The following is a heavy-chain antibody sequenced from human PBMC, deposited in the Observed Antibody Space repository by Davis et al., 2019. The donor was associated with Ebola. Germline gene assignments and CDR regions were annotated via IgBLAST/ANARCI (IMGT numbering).Heavy chain of an antibody. CDR3: ARPPKDYDFTGFDY. D-gene: IGHD3-3*01. CDR2: ISAYNGNT. Sequence: ASVKVSCKASGYTFTSYGISWVRQAPGQGLEWMGWISAYNGNTNYAQKLQGRVTMTTDTSTSTAYMELRSLRSDDTAVYYCARPPKDYDFTGFDYWGQGTLVTVSS. J-gene: IGHJ4*02. CDR1: GYTFTSYG. V-gene: IGHV1-18*01.